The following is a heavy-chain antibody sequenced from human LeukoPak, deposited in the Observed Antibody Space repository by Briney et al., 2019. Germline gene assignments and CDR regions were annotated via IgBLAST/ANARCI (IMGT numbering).Heavy chain of an antibody. D-gene: IGHD5-12*01. J-gene: IGHJ4*02. Sequence: GASAKVSCKASGYTFTSYGISWVRKAPGQGLEWMGWISAYNGNTNYAQKLQGRVTMTTDTSTSTAYMELRSLRSDDTAVYYCARVEVVATIPDYWGQGTLVTVSS. CDR2: ISAYNGNT. V-gene: IGHV1-18*01. CDR3: ARVEVVATIPDY. CDR1: GYTFTSYG.